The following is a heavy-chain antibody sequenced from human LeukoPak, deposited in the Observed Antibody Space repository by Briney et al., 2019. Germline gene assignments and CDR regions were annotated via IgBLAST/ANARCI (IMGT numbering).Heavy chain of an antibody. D-gene: IGHD3-3*01. V-gene: IGHV3-21*01. CDR3: AREIYRVNTYYDFWSGYHYYGMDV. Sequence: KAGGSLRLSCAASGFTFSSYIMNWVRQAPGKWLEWVSSISSSSSYIYYADSVKGRFTISRDNAKNSLYLQMHSLRAEDTAVYYCAREIYRVNTYYDFWSGYHYYGMDVWGQGTTVTVSS. J-gene: IGHJ6*01. CDR1: GFTFSSYI. CDR2: ISSSSSYI.